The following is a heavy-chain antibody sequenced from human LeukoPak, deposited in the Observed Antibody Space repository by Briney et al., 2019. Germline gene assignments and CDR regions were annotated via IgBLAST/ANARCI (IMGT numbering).Heavy chain of an antibody. CDR3: ARVAVYYYYMDV. Sequence: GGSLRLSCAASGFTFSSYGMSWVRQVPGKGLEWVSVIYSGGSTYYADSVKGRFTISRDNSKNTLYLQMNSLRAEDTAVYYCARVAVYYYYMDVWGKGTTVTVSS. CDR2: IYSGGST. V-gene: IGHV3-53*01. J-gene: IGHJ6*03. CDR1: GFTFSSYG.